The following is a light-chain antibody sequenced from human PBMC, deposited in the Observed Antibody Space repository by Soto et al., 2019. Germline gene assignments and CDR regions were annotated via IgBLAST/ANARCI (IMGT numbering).Light chain of an antibody. V-gene: IGKV1-5*01. CDR2: DAS. J-gene: IGKJ1*01. CDR3: QRYETFSGT. CDR1: QRVSGW. Sequence: DIPMTQSPSTLSASVGDTVTVTCRASQRVSGWLAWYQQKQGEAPKLLIYDASALPRGVPSRFSGSGSGTKFTPTISSLQPEDFATYYCQRYETFSGTFGPGTKVEI.